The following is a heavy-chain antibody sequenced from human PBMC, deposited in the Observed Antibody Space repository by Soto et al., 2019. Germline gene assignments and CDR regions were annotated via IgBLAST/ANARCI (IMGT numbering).Heavy chain of an antibody. CDR3: ARDGYYYGSGSYFDFDY. Sequence: LRLSCAASGFTFSSYWMSWVRQAPGKGLEWVANIKQDGSEKYYVDSVKGRFTISRDNAKNSLYLQMNSLRAEDTAVYYCARDGYYYGSGSYFDFDYWGQGTLVTVSS. CDR1: GFTFSSYW. CDR2: IKQDGSEK. D-gene: IGHD3-10*01. V-gene: IGHV3-7*03. J-gene: IGHJ4*02.